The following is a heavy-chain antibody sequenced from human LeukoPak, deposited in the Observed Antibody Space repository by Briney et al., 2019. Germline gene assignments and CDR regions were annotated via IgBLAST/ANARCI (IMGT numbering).Heavy chain of an antibody. V-gene: IGHV4-4*07. D-gene: IGHD3-22*01. CDR1: GGSISSYY. J-gene: IGHJ3*02. Sequence: SETLSLTCTVSGGSISSYYWSWIRQPAGKGLEWIGRIYTSGSTNYNPSLKSRVTMSVDTSKNQFSLKLSSVTAADTAVYYCARERHYDSSGYYYVMSQACDIWGQGTMVTVSS. CDR2: IYTSGST. CDR3: ARERHYDSSGYYYVMSQACDI.